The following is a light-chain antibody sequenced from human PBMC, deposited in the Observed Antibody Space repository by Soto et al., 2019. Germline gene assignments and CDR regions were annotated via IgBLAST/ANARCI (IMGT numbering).Light chain of an antibody. V-gene: IGKV3-11*01. Sequence: EIVLTQSPATLSLSPGERATLSCRASQSVSTYLAWYQQKPGQAPRLLIYDASNRATGIPARFSGSGSGTDFTLTISSLEPEDFAVYYCHQRSKWLTFGGGTKVDIK. CDR3: HQRSKWLT. CDR1: QSVSTY. J-gene: IGKJ4*01. CDR2: DAS.